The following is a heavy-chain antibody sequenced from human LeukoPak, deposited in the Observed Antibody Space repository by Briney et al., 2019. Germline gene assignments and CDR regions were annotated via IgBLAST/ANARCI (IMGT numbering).Heavy chain of an antibody. CDR1: GFAFNTFL. CDR3: ARAGYTCGTFYY. J-gene: IGHJ4*02. Sequence: TGGSPRLSRAASGFAFNTFLMSWVRQAPGKGLGWVANIKQDGSEKYYVESVKGRFTISRDNAKNSLHLQMNSLRVDDTAVYYCARAGYTCGTFYYWGLGALVTVSS. D-gene: IGHD5-18*01. CDR2: IKQDGSEK. V-gene: IGHV3-7*01.